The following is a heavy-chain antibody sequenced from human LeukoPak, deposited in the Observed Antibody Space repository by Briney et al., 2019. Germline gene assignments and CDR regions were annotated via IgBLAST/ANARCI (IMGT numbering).Heavy chain of an antibody. CDR1: RFTFSNYA. V-gene: IGHV3-23*01. CDR2: ISGTGGTT. D-gene: IGHD3-22*01. CDR3: AKDGTYYYDSSGLGIDY. J-gene: IGHJ4*02. Sequence: GGSLRLSCAASRFTFSNYAMGWVRQAPGKGLEWVSAISGTGGTTYYADSVKGRFTISRDNSKNTLYLQMNSLRAEDTAVYYCAKDGTYYYDSSGLGIDYWGQGTLVSVSS.